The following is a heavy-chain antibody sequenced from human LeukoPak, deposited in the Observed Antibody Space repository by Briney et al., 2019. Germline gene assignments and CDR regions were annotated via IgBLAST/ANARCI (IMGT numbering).Heavy chain of an antibody. CDR3: ARVEVIGSTRYFDY. V-gene: IGHV4-31*03. CDR2: IYYVGNT. D-gene: IGHD3-16*02. J-gene: IGHJ4*02. Sequence: SETLSLTCTVSGGSISSGGNYWSWLRQLPGKGLEWIGYIYYVGNTNYNPSLKSRLSMSVDTSNNQFSLRLTSVTAADTAVYYCARVEVIGSTRYFDYWGQGAMVSVSS. CDR1: GGSISSGGNY.